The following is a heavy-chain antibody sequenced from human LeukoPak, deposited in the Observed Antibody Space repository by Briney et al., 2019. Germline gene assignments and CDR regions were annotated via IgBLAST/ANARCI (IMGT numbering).Heavy chain of an antibody. CDR2: IKSKTDGGTT. CDR3: TVAATGY. CDR1: GFTFGNAW. D-gene: IGHD6-19*01. V-gene: IGHV3-15*01. Sequence: GGSRRLSCVASGFTFGNAWMSWVRQAPGKVLEWVGRIKSKTDGGTTDYAAPVKGRFTISRDDSKNTLYLQMNSLKTEDTAVYYCTVAATGYWGQGTLVTVSS. J-gene: IGHJ4*02.